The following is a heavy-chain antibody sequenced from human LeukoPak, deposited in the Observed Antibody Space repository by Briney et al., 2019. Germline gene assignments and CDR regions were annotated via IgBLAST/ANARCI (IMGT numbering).Heavy chain of an antibody. CDR3: AKYDNSGRAGGY. CDR2: IWYDGSNK. V-gene: IGHV3-33*06. J-gene: IGHJ4*02. Sequence: PGRSLRLSCAASGFTFSNYGMRWVRQAPGKGLEWVAVIWYDGSNKYYADSVKGRFTISRDNSRNTLYLQMNSLRAGDTAMYYCAKYDNSGRAGGYWGQGTLVTVSS. CDR1: GFTFSNYG. D-gene: IGHD3-22*01.